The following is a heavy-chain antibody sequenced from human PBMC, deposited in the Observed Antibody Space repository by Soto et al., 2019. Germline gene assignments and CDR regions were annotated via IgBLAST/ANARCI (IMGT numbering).Heavy chain of an antibody. D-gene: IGHD4-4*01. V-gene: IGHV4-4*07. CDR1: GGSISSYY. J-gene: IGHJ4*02. Sequence: QVHLQESGPGLVKPSETLSLTCTVSGGSISSYYWSWIRQPAGKGLEWIGRIYSSGSTNYNPSLKSRVTLSVDTSKNQFSLKLRAVTAADTAVYFCLREGGYSLYYFDYWGQGTLVTVSS. CDR3: LREGGYSLYYFDY. CDR2: IYSSGST.